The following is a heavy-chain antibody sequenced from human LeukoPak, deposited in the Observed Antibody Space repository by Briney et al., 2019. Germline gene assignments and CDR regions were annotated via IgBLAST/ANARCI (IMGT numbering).Heavy chain of an antibody. CDR2: ISYDGSNK. CDR3: ARPNYYDNYYFDY. CDR1: GFTFSSYA. J-gene: IGHJ4*02. V-gene: IGHV3-30*04. Sequence: PGGSLRLSCAASGFTFSSYAMHWVRQAPGKGLEWVAVISYDGSNKYYADSVKGRFTISRDNSKNMLYLQMNSLRAEDTAVYYCARPNYYDNYYFDYWGQGTLVTVSS. D-gene: IGHD3-22*01.